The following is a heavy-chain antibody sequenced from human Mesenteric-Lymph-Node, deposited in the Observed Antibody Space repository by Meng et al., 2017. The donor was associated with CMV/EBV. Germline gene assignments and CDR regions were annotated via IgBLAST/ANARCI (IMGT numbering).Heavy chain of an antibody. CDR3: ARDAPGGLDY. Sequence: GESLKISCAASGFTVSSNYMSWVRQAPGKGLEWVSVIYSGGSTYYADSVKGRFTTSRDNSKNTLYLQMNSLRAEDTAVYYCARDAPGGLDYWGQGTLVTVSS. V-gene: IGHV3-53*01. CDR2: IYSGGST. J-gene: IGHJ4*02. D-gene: IGHD3-10*01. CDR1: GFTVSSNY.